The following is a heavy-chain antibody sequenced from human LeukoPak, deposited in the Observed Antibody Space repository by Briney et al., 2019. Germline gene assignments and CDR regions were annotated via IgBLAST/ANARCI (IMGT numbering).Heavy chain of an antibody. J-gene: IGHJ4*02. V-gene: IGHV7-4-1*02. CDR2: INTNTGNP. D-gene: IGHD3-22*01. CDR3: ARDPQSPIYDSSGTPDDY. CDR1: GYTFTSYA. Sequence: GASVTVSCTASGYTFTSYAMNWVRHAPGQGLEWMGWINTNTGNPTYAQGFTGRFVFSLDTSVSTAYLQISSLKAEDTAVYYCARDPQSPIYDSSGTPDDYWGQGTLVTVSS.